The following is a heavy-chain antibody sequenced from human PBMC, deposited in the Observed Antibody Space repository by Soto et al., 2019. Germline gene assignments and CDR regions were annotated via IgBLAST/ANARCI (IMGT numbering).Heavy chain of an antibody. Sequence: QVQLQESGPGLVKPSETLSLTCTVSGGSISNYYWSWIRQPAGKGLEWIGRIYTSGTTNFRPSLKTRISMSVVMSKSQFSLSLVSVPVSDSAIYYCASAAPSCLAGTCYLSNPFDVWSRGKMGTVS. V-gene: IGHV4-4*07. D-gene: IGHD6-13*01. J-gene: IGHJ3*01. CDR3: ASAAPSCLAGTCYLSNPFDV. CDR2: IYTSGTT. CDR1: GGSISNYY.